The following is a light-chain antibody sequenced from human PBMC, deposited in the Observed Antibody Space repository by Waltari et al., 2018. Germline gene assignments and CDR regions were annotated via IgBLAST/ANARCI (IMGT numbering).Light chain of an antibody. V-gene: IGKV3-11*01. Sequence: DIMLTQSPATLALSPGERATLSCRASQSISNYLAWYQQKPGQAPRLLIYDTSNRATGIPTRFSGSGFGTDFTLTISSLEPEDFAIYYCQQRRNWPLTFGGGTKVEIK. CDR2: DTS. J-gene: IGKJ4*01. CDR3: QQRRNWPLT. CDR1: QSISNY.